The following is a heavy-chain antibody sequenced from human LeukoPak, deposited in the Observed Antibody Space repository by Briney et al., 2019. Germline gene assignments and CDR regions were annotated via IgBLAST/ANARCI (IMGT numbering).Heavy chain of an antibody. J-gene: IGHJ3*02. CDR1: GYTFTTYG. CDR2: ISGYNGNT. Sequence: ASVKVSCKASGYTFTTYGIAWVRQAPGQGLEWMGWISGYNGNTNYAQKLQGRVTMTTDTSTSTANMDLRSLRFEDTAVYFCARGSMTGAKFLAFEIWGQGTMVTVSS. V-gene: IGHV1-18*01. CDR3: ARGSMTGAKFLAFEI. D-gene: IGHD1-20*01.